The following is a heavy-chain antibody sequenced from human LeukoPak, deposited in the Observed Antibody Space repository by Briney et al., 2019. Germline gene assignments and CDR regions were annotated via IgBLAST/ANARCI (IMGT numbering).Heavy chain of an antibody. Sequence: GGSPRLSCAASGFTFSTYAMTWVRDAPGEGLEWVSGISGSGGSTYYTDSVKGRFTISRDNSKNTLHLQMSSLRAEDTALYYCVKDRCDRTTCPEVWGQGTLVTVSS. J-gene: IGHJ4*02. V-gene: IGHV3-23*01. CDR3: VKDRCDRTTCPEV. CDR2: ISGSGGST. CDR1: GFTFSTYA. D-gene: IGHD2-2*01.